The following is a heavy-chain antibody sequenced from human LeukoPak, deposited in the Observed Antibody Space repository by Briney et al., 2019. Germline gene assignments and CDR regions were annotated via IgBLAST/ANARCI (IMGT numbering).Heavy chain of an antibody. CDR2: ISSSSSYI. D-gene: IGHD3-16*02. Sequence: GGSLRLSCAASGFTFSDYSMNWVRQAPGKGLEWVSSISSSSSYIYYADSVKGRFTISRDNANNSLYLQMSSLRAEDTALYYCARDYVWGSYPQYYFDCWGQGTLVTVSS. V-gene: IGHV3-21*01. J-gene: IGHJ4*02. CDR1: GFTFSDYS. CDR3: ARDYVWGSYPQYYFDC.